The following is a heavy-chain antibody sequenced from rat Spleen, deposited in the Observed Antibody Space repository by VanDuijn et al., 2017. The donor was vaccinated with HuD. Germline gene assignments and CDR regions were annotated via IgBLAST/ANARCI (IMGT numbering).Heavy chain of an antibody. Sequence: QVQLKESGPGLVQPSQTLSLSCTVSGFSLSNYGVIWVRQPPGKGLDWMGVIWGDGNSNFNSALKSRLSISRDTSKSQVFLKMNSLQSEDTTTYYCARDYSRYIYGVMDAWGQGASVTVSS. CDR2: IWGDGNS. J-gene: IGHJ4*01. CDR1: GFSLSNYG. D-gene: IGHD1-2*01. V-gene: IGHV2-13*01. CDR3: ARDYSRYIYGVMDA.